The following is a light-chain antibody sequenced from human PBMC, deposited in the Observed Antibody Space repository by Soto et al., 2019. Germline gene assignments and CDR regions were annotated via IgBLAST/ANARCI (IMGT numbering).Light chain of an antibody. V-gene: IGKV3-11*01. J-gene: IGKJ3*01. Sequence: EIVLTQSPATLSLSPGERATLSCRASQSVSSYLAWYQQKPGQAPRLLIYDASNRATGIPARFSGSGFGTDFTLTISSLEPEDFAVYYCQQRSNWPSTFGPGTKVDIK. CDR2: DAS. CDR3: QQRSNWPST. CDR1: QSVSSY.